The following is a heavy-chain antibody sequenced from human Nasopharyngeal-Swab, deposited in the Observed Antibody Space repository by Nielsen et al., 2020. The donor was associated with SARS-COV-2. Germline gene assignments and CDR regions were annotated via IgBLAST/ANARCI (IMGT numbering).Heavy chain of an antibody. Sequence: VRQMPGKGLEWVAVIWYDGSNKYYADSVKGRFTISRDNSKNTLYLQMNSLRAEDTAVYYCAKDKPVVPAAFVPNAFDIWGQGTMVTVSS. J-gene: IGHJ3*02. CDR3: AKDKPVVPAAFVPNAFDI. V-gene: IGHV3-33*06. CDR2: IWYDGSNK. D-gene: IGHD2-2*01.